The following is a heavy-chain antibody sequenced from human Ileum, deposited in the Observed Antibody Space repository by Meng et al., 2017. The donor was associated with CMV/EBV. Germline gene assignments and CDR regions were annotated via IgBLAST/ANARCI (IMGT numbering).Heavy chain of an antibody. D-gene: IGHD6-13*01. CDR1: GFTFSSYS. CDR2: IGSSSSYI. CDR3: ARGLPYTGGAAGILSY. J-gene: IGHJ4*02. V-gene: IGHV3-21*01. Sequence: GFTFSSYSMNWVRQAPGKGLEWVSSIGSSSSYIYYADSVKGRFTISRDNAKNSLYLQMNSLRAEDTAVYYCARGLPYTGGAAGILSYWGQGTLVTVSS.